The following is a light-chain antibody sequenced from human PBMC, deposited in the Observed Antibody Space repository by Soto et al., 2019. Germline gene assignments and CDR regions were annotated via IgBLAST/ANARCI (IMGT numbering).Light chain of an antibody. J-gene: IGKJ1*01. V-gene: IGKV3-20*01. CDR3: QQYGSSPET. Sequence: EIVLSQSPGTLSLSPGEIATLSCRASQSVSSSYLAWYQQKPGQAPRLLIYGASSRATGIPDRFSGSGSGTDFTLTISRLEPEDFAVYYCQQYGSSPETCGQGTRWIS. CDR2: GAS. CDR1: QSVSSSY.